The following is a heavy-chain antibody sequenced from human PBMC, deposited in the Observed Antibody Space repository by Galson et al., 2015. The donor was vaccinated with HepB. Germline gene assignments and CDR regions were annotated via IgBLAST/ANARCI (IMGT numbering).Heavy chain of an antibody. CDR2: IYPGDSDT. CDR1: GYSFSSYW. J-gene: IGHJ3*02. D-gene: IGHD2-15*01. V-gene: IGHV5-51*01. Sequence: QSGAEVKKPGESLQISCKGSGYSFSSYWIGWVRQMPGKGLEWMGIIYPGDSDTRYSPSFQGQVTISADKSISTAYLQCSSLKASNTAMYYCASSQWGYCSGGSCFSDGSFDIWGQGTMVTVSS. CDR3: ASSQWGYCSGGSCFSDGSFDI.